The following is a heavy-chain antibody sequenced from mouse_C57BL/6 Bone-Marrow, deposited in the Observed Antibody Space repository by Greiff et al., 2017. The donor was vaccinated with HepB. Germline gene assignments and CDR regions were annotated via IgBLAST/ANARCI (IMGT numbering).Heavy chain of an antibody. V-gene: IGHV5-4*01. CDR1: GFTFSSYA. D-gene: IGHD3-1*01. Sequence: EVKVVESGGGLVKPGGSLKLSCAASGFTFSSYAMSWVRQTPEKRLEWVATISDGGSYTYYPDNVKGRFTISRDNAKNNLYLQMSHLKSEDTAMYYCARDRALTHWGQGTSVTVSS. CDR2: ISDGGSYT. J-gene: IGHJ4*01. CDR3: ARDRALTH.